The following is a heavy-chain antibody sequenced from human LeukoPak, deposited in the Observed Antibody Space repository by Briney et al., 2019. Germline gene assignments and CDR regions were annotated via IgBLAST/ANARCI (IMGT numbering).Heavy chain of an antibody. CDR3: ARGDKLGAAFDI. Sequence: GGTLRLSCAASGFTFSSYGMSWVRQAPGKGLEWVSAISGSGGSTYYADSVKGRFTISRDNSKNTLYLQMNSLRAEDTAVYYCARGDKLGAAFDIWGQGTMVTVSS. D-gene: IGHD3-10*01. CDR2: ISGSGGST. CDR1: GFTFSSYG. J-gene: IGHJ3*02. V-gene: IGHV3-23*01.